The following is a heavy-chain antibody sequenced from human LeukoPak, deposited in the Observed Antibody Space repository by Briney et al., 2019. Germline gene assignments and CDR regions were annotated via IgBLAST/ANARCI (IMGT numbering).Heavy chain of an antibody. J-gene: IGHJ4*02. CDR3: ANEIRPNDY. CDR1: GFTFSSYA. V-gene: IGHV3-23*01. Sequence: GGSLRLSCAASGFTFSSYAMSWVRQAPGKRLEWVSTITDSGGNTYYADSVRGRFTISRDNSKNTLYLQMNSLRAEDTAIYYCANEIRPNDYWGQGTQVTVSS. D-gene: IGHD4-17*01. CDR2: ITDSGGNT.